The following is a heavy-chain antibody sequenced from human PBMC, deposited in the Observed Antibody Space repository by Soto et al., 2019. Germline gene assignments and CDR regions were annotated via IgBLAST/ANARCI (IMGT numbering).Heavy chain of an antibody. CDR2: IYPGDSDT. CDR3: ARQGRFLEWLLSGHWFDP. J-gene: IGHJ5*02. CDR1: GYSFTSYW. V-gene: IGHV5-51*01. Sequence: GESLKISCKGSGYSFTSYWIGWVRQMPGKGLEWMGIIYPGDSDTRYSPSFQGQVTISADKSISTAYLQWSSLKASDTAMYYCARQGRFLEWLLSGHWFDPWGQGTLVTVSS. D-gene: IGHD3-3*01.